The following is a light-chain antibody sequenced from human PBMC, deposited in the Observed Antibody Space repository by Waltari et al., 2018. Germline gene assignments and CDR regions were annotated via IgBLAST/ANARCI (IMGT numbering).Light chain of an antibody. J-gene: IGKJ3*01. CDR1: QSIQTF. V-gene: IGKV3-11*01. Sequence: DIVLTQAPATLSFSPGDRATLSCRASQSIQTFLAWYQQKPGQAPRLLIYNSSLRASGVPVRFSGSGSGTDFTLTISHLEPEDFAFYFCQHRDNWLFTFGPGTKVEIK. CDR3: QHRDNWLFT. CDR2: NSS.